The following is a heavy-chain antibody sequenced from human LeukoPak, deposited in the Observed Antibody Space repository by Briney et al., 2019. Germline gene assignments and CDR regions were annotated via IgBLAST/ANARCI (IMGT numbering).Heavy chain of an antibody. CDR1: GFTFGDYG. J-gene: IGHJ4*02. CDR3: ARFIAAPYYFDY. CDR2: ITWNGGST. D-gene: IGHD6-13*01. Sequence: SGGSLRLSCVASGFTFGDYGMSWVRQAPGKGLEWVSGITWNGGSTGYADSVKGRFTISRDNAKNSLYLQMNSLRAEDTAVYYCARFIAAPYYFDYWGRGTLVTVSS. V-gene: IGHV3-20*04.